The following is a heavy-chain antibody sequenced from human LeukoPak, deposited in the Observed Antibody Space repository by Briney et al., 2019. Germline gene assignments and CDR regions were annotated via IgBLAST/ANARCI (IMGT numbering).Heavy chain of an antibody. V-gene: IGHV3-7*01. Sequence: GGSLRLSCAASGFTFNGFWMSWIRQAPGKGLEWMANIKQDGSDIYYLGSVRGRFTISRDNAMNSLYLQMNSLRAEDTAVYYCTRDALYGDPSYYYMDVWGKGTTVIVSS. D-gene: IGHD4-17*01. CDR3: TRDALYGDPSYYYMDV. CDR1: GFTFNGFW. J-gene: IGHJ6*03. CDR2: IKQDGSDI.